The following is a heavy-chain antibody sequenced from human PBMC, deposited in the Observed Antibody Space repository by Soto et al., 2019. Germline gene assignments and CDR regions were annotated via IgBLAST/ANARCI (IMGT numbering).Heavy chain of an antibody. CDR2: INSAGSTT. CDR1: GFIFSDYW. D-gene: IGHD1-1*01. J-gene: IGHJ4*02. CDR3: ATIVYGNWRAFHV. V-gene: IGHV3-74*01. Sequence: EVQLVESGGGLVQPGGSLRLSCAASGFIFSDYWMHWVRQAPGKGLVWVSRINSAGSTTSYADSVKGRFTNSRDNAKNTLYLEINILSDADRAVYYCATIVYGNWRAFHVWGQGTLVTVSS.